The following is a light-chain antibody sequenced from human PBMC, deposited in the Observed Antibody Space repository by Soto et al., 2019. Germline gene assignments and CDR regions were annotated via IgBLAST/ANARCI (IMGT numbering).Light chain of an antibody. CDR3: QQYNNWPPKT. J-gene: IGKJ1*01. CDR1: QSVSSN. Sequence: IVMTQSPATLSVSPGERATLSCRASQSVSSNLAWYQQKRGQAPRLLIYGASTRATGIPARFSGSGSGTEFTLTISSLQSEDFAVYYCQQYNNWPPKTFGQGTKVDIK. V-gene: IGKV3-15*01. CDR2: GAS.